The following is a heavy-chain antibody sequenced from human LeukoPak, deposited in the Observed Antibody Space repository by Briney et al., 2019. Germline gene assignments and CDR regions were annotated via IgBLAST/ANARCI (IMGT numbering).Heavy chain of an antibody. CDR1: GFTFSSYG. CDR3: ARDYVVVVAAGPYYYMDV. J-gene: IGHJ6*03. V-gene: IGHV3-33*01. Sequence: GRSLSLSCAASGFTFSSYGMRWVRQAPGEGLEWVAGIWYDGSNKYYADSVKGRFTISRDNSKNTLYLQMNSLRAEDTAVYYCARDYVVVVAAGPYYYMDVWGKGTTVTVSS. CDR2: IWYDGSNK. D-gene: IGHD2-15*01.